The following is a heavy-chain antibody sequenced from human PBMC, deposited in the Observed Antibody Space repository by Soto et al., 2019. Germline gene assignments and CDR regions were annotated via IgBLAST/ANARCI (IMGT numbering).Heavy chain of an antibody. CDR2: ISSSSSYT. V-gene: IGHV3-11*06. J-gene: IGHJ4*02. D-gene: IGHD6-19*01. CDR3: ARNPDAAVAGHTPYYFDY. Sequence: PGGSLRLSCAASGFTFSDYYMSWIRQAPGKGLEWVSYISSSSSYTNYADSVKGRFTISRDNAKNSLYLQMNSLRAEDTAVYYCARNPDAAVAGHTPYYFDYWGQGTLVTVSS. CDR1: GFTFSDYY.